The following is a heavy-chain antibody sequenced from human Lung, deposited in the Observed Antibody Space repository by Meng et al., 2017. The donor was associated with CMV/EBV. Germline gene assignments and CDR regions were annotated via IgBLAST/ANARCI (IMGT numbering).Heavy chain of an antibody. CDR2: IGATAGGT. CDR1: GLTFSSYG. D-gene: IGHD2-21*01. CDR3: AKYSAVGERLYYFDY. Sequence: GESLKISCAASGLTFSSYGMSWVRQAPGKGLEWVSSIGATAGGTYYADSVKGRFTISRDNVKNTLYLQMNSLRAEDTAVYYCAKYSAVGERLYYFDYWGQGTLVTVSS. J-gene: IGHJ4*02. V-gene: IGHV3-23*01.